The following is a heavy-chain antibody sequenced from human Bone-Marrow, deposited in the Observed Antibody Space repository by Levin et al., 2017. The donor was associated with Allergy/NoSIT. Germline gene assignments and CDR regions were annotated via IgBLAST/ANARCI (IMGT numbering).Heavy chain of an antibody. CDR3: ARDHSADMAYWFGP. D-gene: IGHD3-9*01. V-gene: IGHV1-18*01. CDR1: GYSFTNYG. CDR2: ISGYNGNT. Sequence: GESLKISCHTSGYSFTNYGVTWVRQAPGQGLEWMGWISGYNGNTIYAEKFQGRVSMTRDTSTNAVYMSLNGLTSDDTAIYFCARDHSADMAYWFGPWGQGTLVTVSS. J-gene: IGHJ5*02.